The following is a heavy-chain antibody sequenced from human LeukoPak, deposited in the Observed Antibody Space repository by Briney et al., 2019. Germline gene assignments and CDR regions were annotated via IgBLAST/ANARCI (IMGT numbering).Heavy chain of an antibody. V-gene: IGHV3-23*01. CDR2: ISSSGGST. D-gene: IGHD1-1*01. Sequence: GGSLRLSCAASGFTFSSYAMSWVRQAPGKGLEWVSSISSSGGSTYYADSVKGRFTISRDNSKNTLYLQMNSLRAEDTAVYYCAKDLDYYFDYWGQGTLVTVSS. CDR3: AKDLDYYFDY. J-gene: IGHJ4*02. CDR1: GFTFSSYA.